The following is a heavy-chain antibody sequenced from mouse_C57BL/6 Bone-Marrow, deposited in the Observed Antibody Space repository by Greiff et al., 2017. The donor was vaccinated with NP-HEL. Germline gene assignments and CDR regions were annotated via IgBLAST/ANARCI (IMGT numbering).Heavy chain of an antibody. CDR1: GYTFTDYY. D-gene: IGHD6-5*01. Sequence: VQLQQSGPELVKPGASVKISCKASGYTFTDYYMNWVKQSHGKSLEWIGDINPNNGGTSYNQKFKGKATLTVDKSSSTAYMELRSLTSEDSAVYYCARPTNLYYYAMDYWGQGTSVTVSS. CDR3: ARPTNLYYYAMDY. J-gene: IGHJ4*01. CDR2: INPNNGGT. V-gene: IGHV1-26*01.